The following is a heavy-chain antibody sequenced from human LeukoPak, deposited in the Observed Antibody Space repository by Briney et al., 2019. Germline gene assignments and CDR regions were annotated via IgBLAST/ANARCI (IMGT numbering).Heavy chain of an antibody. CDR3: ARDLWWSGTDYYYYGMDV. D-gene: IGHD3-3*01. CDR1: GYTVINYA. CDR2: INGHNGDT. V-gene: IGHV1-18*01. Sequence: ASVKVSCKASGYTVINYAIHWVRQAPGQRLEWLGWINGHNGDTEYTQKFQGRVTMTTDTSTSTAYMEVRSLRSDDTAVYYCARDLWWSGTDYYYYGMDVWGQGTTVTVSS. J-gene: IGHJ6*02.